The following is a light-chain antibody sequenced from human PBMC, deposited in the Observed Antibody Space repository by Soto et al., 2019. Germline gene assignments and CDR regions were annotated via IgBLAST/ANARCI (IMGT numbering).Light chain of an antibody. CDR1: SSDIGGYNF. CDR2: AVT. V-gene: IGLV2-14*01. J-gene: IGLJ2*01. Sequence: QSALTQPASVSGSPGQSITISCTGTSSDIGGYNFVSWYHQHPGKAPKLLIYAVTNRPSGIPDRFSGSKSGNTASLTSSGLQAEDGADYYCASYTTSSTLVFGGGTKVTVL. CDR3: ASYTTSSTLV.